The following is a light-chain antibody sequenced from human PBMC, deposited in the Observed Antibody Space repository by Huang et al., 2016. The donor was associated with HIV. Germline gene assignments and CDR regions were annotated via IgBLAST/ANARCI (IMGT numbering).Light chain of an antibody. CDR2: GAS. CDR1: QSVGGF. J-gene: IGKJ2*01. V-gene: IGKV3-20*01. Sequence: EVVLTQSPGTLSLSPGERATLSCRASQSVGGFLAWYQQKPGQTPRLLIYGASNRATGIPDRVSGGGSGTDFTLTVSRLEPEDFAVYYCQQYGSSLYTFGQGTKLEI. CDR3: QQYGSSLYT.